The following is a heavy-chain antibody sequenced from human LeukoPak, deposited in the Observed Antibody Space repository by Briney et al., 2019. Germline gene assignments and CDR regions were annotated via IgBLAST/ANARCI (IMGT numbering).Heavy chain of an antibody. V-gene: IGHV3-23*01. J-gene: IGHJ4*02. CDR3: ARTSYGDDGGFDY. D-gene: IGHD4-17*01. CDR2: ISGSGGST. Sequence: GGSLRLSCAASGFTFGSYAMSWVRQAPGKGLEWVSAISGSGGSTYYADSVKGRFTISRDNSKNTLYLQMNSLRAEDTAVYYCARTSYGDDGGFDYWGQGTLVTVSS. CDR1: GFTFGSYA.